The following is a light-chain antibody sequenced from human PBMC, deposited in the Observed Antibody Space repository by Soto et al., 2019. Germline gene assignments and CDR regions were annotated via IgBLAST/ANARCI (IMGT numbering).Light chain of an antibody. CDR2: DVS. Sequence: QSVLTQPASVSGSPGQPITISCTGTSSDVGGYNYVSWYQHHPGKAPKLMIYDVSNRPSGVSNRLSGSKSGNTASLTISGLQAEDEADYYCSSYTSSRTWVFGGGTKVTVL. J-gene: IGLJ3*02. CDR3: SSYTSSRTWV. V-gene: IGLV2-14*03. CDR1: SSDVGGYNY.